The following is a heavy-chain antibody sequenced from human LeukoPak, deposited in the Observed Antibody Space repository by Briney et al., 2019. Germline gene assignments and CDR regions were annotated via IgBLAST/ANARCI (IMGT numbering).Heavy chain of an antibody. CDR1: GFTLHSFS. CDR3: ARVLGFGSPPAY. D-gene: IGHD3-10*01. CDR2: ISFDGSDK. J-gene: IGHJ4*02. V-gene: IGHV3-30*04. Sequence: GGPPRLSCAASGFTLHSFSMHRVRPAPGKGLGWGGLISFDGSDKSYADSVEGRFTISRDNSKNTLYLQMNSLSAEDTAVYYCARVLGFGSPPAYWGQGTLVSVSS.